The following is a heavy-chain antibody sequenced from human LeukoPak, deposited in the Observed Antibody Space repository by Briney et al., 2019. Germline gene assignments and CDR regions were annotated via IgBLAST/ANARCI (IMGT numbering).Heavy chain of an antibody. CDR3: AKVVPWGFGPFDY. CDR2: MSGSGGST. V-gene: IGHV3-23*01. D-gene: IGHD7-27*01. CDR1: GFTFSSYA. Sequence: GGSLRLSCAASGFTFSSYAMSWVREAPGKGVEGGSAMSGSGGSTYCADSVKGRFTISRDNSKNTLYLQMNSLRAEDTAVYYCAKVVPWGFGPFDYWGQGTLVTVSS. J-gene: IGHJ4*02.